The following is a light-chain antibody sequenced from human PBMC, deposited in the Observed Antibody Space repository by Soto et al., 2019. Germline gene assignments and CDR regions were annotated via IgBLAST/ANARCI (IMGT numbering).Light chain of an antibody. CDR3: QQYYSTPT. Sequence: DIVMTQSPDSLAVSLGERATINCKSGQSVLYSSNNKDYLAWYQQKPGQPPKLLIYWASTRESGVPDRFSGSGSGTDFTLTISSLQAEYVAVYYCQQYYSTPTFGQGTKVEIK. CDR1: QSVLYSSNNKDY. V-gene: IGKV4-1*01. CDR2: WAS. J-gene: IGKJ1*01.